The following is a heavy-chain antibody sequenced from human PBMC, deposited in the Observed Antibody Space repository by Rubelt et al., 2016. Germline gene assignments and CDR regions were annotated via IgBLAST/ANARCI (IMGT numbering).Heavy chain of an antibody. CDR1: GFTFSSYS. CDR2: ISSSSYI. V-gene: IGHV3-21*01. Sequence: EVQLLESGGGLVQPGGSLRLSCAASGFTFSSYSMNWVRQAPGKGLEWVSSISSSSYIYYADSVKGRFTISRDNANNSPYLQRNSRRAEDTAVYYCAREVTAVAASEFDYWGQGTLVTVSS. CDR3: AREVTAVAASEFDY. D-gene: IGHD6-19*01. J-gene: IGHJ4*02.